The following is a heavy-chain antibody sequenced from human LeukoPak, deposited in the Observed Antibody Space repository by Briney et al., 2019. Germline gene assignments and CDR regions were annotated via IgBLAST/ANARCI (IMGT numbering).Heavy chain of an antibody. D-gene: IGHD2-8*01. V-gene: IGHV3-30*18. CDR2: ISYDGSNK. CDR3: AKDRCTNGVCYDGMDV. Sequence: GGSLRLSCAASGFTFSSYGMHWVRQAPGEGLEWVAVISYDGSNKYYADSVKGRFTISRDNSKNTLYLQMNSLRAEDTAVYYCAKDRCTNGVCYDGMDVWSQGTTVTVSS. J-gene: IGHJ6*02. CDR1: GFTFSSYG.